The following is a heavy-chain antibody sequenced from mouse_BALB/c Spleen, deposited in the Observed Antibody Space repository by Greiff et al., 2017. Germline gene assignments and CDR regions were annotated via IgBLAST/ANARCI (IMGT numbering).Heavy chain of an antibody. V-gene: IGHV5-9*03. CDR3: AKYGYYVDD. D-gene: IGHD2-10*02. CDR2: ISSGGGNT. CDR1: GFTFSSYT. Sequence: EVQGVESGGGLVKPGGSLKLSCAASGFTFSSYTMSWVRQTPEKRLEWVATISSGGGNTYYPDSVKGRFTISRDNAKNNLYLQMSSLRSEDTALFDCAKYGYYVDDWGEGTSVTVSS. J-gene: IGHJ4*01.